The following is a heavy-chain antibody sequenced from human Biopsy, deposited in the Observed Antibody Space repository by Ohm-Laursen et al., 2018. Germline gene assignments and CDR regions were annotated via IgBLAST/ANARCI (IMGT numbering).Heavy chain of an antibody. J-gene: IGHJ2*01. CDR2: VYYTGST. V-gene: IGHV4-61*03. CDR3: ARDRGYYSDRTVPGYFDL. Sequence: GTLSLTCTVSGDSVSGGSFYWSWIRQPPGKGLQWIGYVYYTGSTDYNPSLQSRVTISVDTSKNHFSLRLRSVTPADTAIYYCARDRGYYSDRTVPGYFDLWGRGTLVTVSS. CDR1: GDSVSGGSFY. D-gene: IGHD3-22*01.